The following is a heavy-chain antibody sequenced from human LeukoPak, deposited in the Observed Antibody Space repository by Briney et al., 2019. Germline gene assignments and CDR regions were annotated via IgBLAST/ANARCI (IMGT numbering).Heavy chain of an antibody. Sequence: PGGSLLLSCDASGFIVISSFVTWVRQAPGKGLEGVSVIHSGGATYSADSVKDRFSISRDNSKNTLYLHMNTLRVEDTAVYYCARDPGGNQNGFDIWGQGTMVTVSS. CDR1: GFIVISSF. V-gene: IGHV3-66*01. J-gene: IGHJ3*02. D-gene: IGHD3-16*01. CDR2: IHSGGAT. CDR3: ARDPGGNQNGFDI.